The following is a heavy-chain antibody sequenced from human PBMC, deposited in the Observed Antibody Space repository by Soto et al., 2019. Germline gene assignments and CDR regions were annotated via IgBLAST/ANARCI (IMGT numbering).Heavy chain of an antibody. J-gene: IGHJ5*02. CDR1: GYTFTSYG. CDR3: ARVLPRSVAWFDP. Sequence: ASVKLSAKASGYTFTSYGISWARQAPGQGPEWMGWISAYNANTNYAQKLKGRVTMTTDTSTSTDYMGLRSMSSDDTAVYYCARVLPRSVAWFDPCGQGTLVTVSS. CDR2: ISAYNANT. V-gene: IGHV1-18*04.